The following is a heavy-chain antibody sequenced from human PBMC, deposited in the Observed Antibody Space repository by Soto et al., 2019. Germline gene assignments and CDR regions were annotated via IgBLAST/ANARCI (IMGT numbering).Heavy chain of an antibody. CDR2: INPNSGGT. J-gene: IGHJ5*02. V-gene: IGHV1-2*02. D-gene: IGHD2-15*01. CDR1: GYTFTGYY. Sequence: GASVKVSCKASGYTFTGYYMHWVRQAPGQGLEWMGWINPNSGGTNYAQKFQGRVTMTRDTSINTTYMDLSRLRSDDTAVYYCAREIPGGSTLTWFDPWGQGTLVTVSS. CDR3: AREIPGGSTLTWFDP.